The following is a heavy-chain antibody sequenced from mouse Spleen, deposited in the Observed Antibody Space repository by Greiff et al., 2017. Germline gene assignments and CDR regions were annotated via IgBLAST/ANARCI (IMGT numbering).Heavy chain of an antibody. CDR3: ARWGFGMDY. Sequence: EVKLVESGGGLVQPGGSRKLSCAASGFTFSSFGMHWVRQAPEKGLEWVAYISSGSSTIYYADTVKGRFTISRDNPKNTLFLQMTSLRSEDTAMYYCARWGFGMDYWGQGTSVTVSS. CDR2: ISSGSSTI. J-gene: IGHJ4*01. CDR1: GFTFSSFG. V-gene: IGHV5-17*02.